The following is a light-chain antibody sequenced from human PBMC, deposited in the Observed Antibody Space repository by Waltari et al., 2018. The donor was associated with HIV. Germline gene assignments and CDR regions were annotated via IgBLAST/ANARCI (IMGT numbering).Light chain of an antibody. CDR3: QQGYSAPWT. CDR2: SAS. V-gene: IGKV1-39*01. J-gene: IGKJ1*01. CDR1: QSISNY. Sequence: DIHLTKSPSSLSASPADRATITCRASQSISNYLNWYQQKPGKAPKLLIYSASSLQSGVPSRFSGSGSGTDFTLTLSSLQPEDVATYYCQQGYSAPWTFGQGTKVEVK.